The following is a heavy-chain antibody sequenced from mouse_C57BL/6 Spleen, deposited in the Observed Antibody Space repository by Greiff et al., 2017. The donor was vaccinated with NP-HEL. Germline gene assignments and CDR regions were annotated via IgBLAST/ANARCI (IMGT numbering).Heavy chain of an antibody. D-gene: IGHD1-1*01. Sequence: QVQLQQSGAELVMPGASVKLSCKASGYTFTSYWMHWVKQRPGQGLEWIGEIDPSDSYTNYNQKFKGKSTLTVDKSSSTAYMQLSSLTSEDSAVYYCARGGYYGSSPWFAYWGQGTLVTVSA. CDR1: GYTFTSYW. V-gene: IGHV1-69*01. CDR3: ARGGYYGSSPWFAY. J-gene: IGHJ3*01. CDR2: IDPSDSYT.